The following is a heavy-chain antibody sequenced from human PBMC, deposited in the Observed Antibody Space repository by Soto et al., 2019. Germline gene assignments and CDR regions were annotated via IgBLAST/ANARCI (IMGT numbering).Heavy chain of an antibody. CDR1: GGSISSYY. Sequence: SETLSLTCTVSGGSISSYYWSWIRQPPGKGLEWIGYIYYSGSTNYNPSLKSRVTISVDTSKNQFSLKLSSVTAADTAVYYCARGAFGGGYDSDFDYWGQGTLVTVSS. D-gene: IGHD5-12*01. CDR3: ARGAFGGGYDSDFDY. V-gene: IGHV4-59*01. J-gene: IGHJ4*02. CDR2: IYYSGST.